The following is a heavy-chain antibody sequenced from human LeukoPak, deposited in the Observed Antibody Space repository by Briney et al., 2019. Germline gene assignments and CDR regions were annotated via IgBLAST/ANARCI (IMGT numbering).Heavy chain of an antibody. CDR1: GFTFSSYS. V-gene: IGHV3-48*01. CDR2: ISTSSGTI. J-gene: IGHJ6*02. D-gene: IGHD2-15*01. Sequence: GGSLRLSCAASGFTFSSYSMNWVRQAPGKGLEWVSYISTSSGTIFYADSVKGRFTISRDNAKNSLYLQMNSLRAEDTALYYCARVRSGLHMDVWGQGTTVTVSS. CDR3: ARVRSGLHMDV.